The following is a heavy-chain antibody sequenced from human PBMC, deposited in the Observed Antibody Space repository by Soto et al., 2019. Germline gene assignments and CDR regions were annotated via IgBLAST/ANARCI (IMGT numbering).Heavy chain of an antibody. CDR3: VMLGYDLLSGYWANMDV. CDR2: VSASGATT. D-gene: IGHD3-9*01. Sequence: EQLLESGGGLVQPGGSLRLSCAASGFTFNNFAMTWVRQAPGKGLEWVSAVSASGATTYYADSVQGRFTISRDNSKDTMALQMNSLRVEDTAMYYCVMLGYDLLSGYWANMDVWGEGTSVTVSS. V-gene: IGHV3-23*01. CDR1: GFTFNNFA. J-gene: IGHJ6*03.